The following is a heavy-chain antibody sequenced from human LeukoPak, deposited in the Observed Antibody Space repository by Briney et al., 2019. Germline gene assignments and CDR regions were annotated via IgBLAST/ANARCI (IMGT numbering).Heavy chain of an antibody. D-gene: IGHD6-13*01. CDR1: GGCISSGDYY. V-gene: IGHV4-30-4*01. CDR3: ARVIIAAAETRRKVWFDP. J-gene: IGHJ5*02. Sequence: PSETLSLTCTVSGGCISSGDYYWSWIRQPPGKGLEWIGYIYYSGSTYYNPSLKSRVTISVDTSKNQFSLKLSSVTAADTAVYYCARVIIAAAETRRKVWFDPWGQGTLVTVSS. CDR2: IYYSGST.